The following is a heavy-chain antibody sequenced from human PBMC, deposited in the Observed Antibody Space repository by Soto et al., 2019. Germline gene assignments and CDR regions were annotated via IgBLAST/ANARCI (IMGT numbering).Heavy chain of an antibody. V-gene: IGHV3-23*01. J-gene: IGHJ4*02. Sequence: GGSLRLSCAASGFTFSSYAMSWVRQTPGKGLEWVSTLSGSGDTTYYADSVKGQFTISRDNSKSTLYLQMNSLRAEDTAVYYCAKERDIVVVVAPLDYWGQGTLVTVSS. CDR3: AKERDIVVVVAPLDY. CDR2: LSGSGDTT. CDR1: GFTFSSYA. D-gene: IGHD2-15*01.